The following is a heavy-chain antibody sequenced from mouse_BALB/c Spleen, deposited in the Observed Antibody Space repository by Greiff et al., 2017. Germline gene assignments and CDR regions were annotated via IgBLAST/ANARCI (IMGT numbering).Heavy chain of an antibody. D-gene: IGHD2-3*01. J-gene: IGHJ2*01. CDR1: GFSLTSYG. CDR3: ASHDGYYVLDY. V-gene: IGHV2-4-1*01. Sequence: VMLVESGPGLVQPSQSLSITCTVSGFSLTSYGVHWVRQSPGKGLEWLGVIWSGGSTDYNAAFISRLSISKDNSKSQVFFKMNSLQADDTAIYYCASHDGYYVLDYWGQGTTLTVSS. CDR2: IWSGGST.